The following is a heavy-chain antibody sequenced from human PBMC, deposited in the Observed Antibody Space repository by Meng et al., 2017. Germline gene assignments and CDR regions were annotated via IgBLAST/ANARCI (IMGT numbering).Heavy chain of an antibody. Sequence: GESLKISCAASGFTLSTYNMNWVRQAPGKGLEWVANIKQDGSEKYYVDSVKGRFTISRDNAKNSLYLQMNSLRAEDTAVYYCARSLGDRAFDIWGQGTMVTVSS. CDR1: GFTLSTYN. D-gene: IGHD2-21*01. CDR2: IKQDGSEK. J-gene: IGHJ3*02. V-gene: IGHV3-7*01. CDR3: ARSLGDRAFDI.